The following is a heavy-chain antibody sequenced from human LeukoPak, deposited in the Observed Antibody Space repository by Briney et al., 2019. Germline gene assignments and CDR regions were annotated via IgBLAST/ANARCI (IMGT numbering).Heavy chain of an antibody. CDR3: ARVSWYSYGYDY. V-gene: IGHV3-66*01. CDR1: GFTVSSNY. CDR2: IYSGGST. Sequence: PGGSLRLSCAASGFTVSSNYMSWVRQAPGKGLEWVSVIYSGGSTYYADSVKGRFTISRDNSKNTLYLQMNSLRAEDTAVYHCARVSWYSYGYDYWGQGTLVTVSS. J-gene: IGHJ4*02. D-gene: IGHD5-18*01.